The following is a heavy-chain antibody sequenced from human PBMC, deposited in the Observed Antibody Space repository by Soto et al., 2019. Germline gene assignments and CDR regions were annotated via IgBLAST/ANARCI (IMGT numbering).Heavy chain of an antibody. Sequence: QVQLVQSGAEVKKPGSSVKVSCKASGGTFSSYAISWVRQAPGQGLEWMGGIIPIFGTANYAQKFQGRVTITADEATSTAYMERSSLRSEDTAVYYCARASGGFPELRLNACDIWGQGTMVTVSS. D-gene: IGHD1-7*01. J-gene: IGHJ3*02. V-gene: IGHV1-69*01. CDR2: IIPIFGTA. CDR3: ARASGGFPELRLNACDI. CDR1: GGTFSSYA.